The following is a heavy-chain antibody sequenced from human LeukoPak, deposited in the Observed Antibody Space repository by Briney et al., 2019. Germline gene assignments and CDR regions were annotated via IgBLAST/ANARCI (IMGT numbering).Heavy chain of an antibody. CDR1: VFTFSSYA. D-gene: IGHD3-22*01. CDR2: ISSSGGST. J-gene: IGHJ4*02. Sequence: VGSLRLSCAASVFTFSSYAMSWVRQAPGKGLKWVSGISSSGGSTYYAVSVKARFTISRDNSKNTLYLQMNSLRAEDTAVYYCAKVWDTYYYDSSGSFDYWGQGTLVTVS. V-gene: IGHV3-23*01. CDR3: AKVWDTYYYDSSGSFDY.